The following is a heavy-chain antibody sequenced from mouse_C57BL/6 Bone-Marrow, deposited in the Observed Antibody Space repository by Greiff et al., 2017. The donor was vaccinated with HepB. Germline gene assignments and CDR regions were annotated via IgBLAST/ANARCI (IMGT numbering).Heavy chain of an antibody. CDR3: ARRLGCYAMDY. Sequence: QVQRKEAGEERGRTGKAVKRDGKEEGETGKKEGRGGAKKRPGHGLEWIGDIYPGGGYTNYNEKFKGKATLTADKSSSTAYMQFSSLTSEDSAIYYCARRLGCYAMDYWGQGTSVTVSS. D-gene: IGHD2-4*01. J-gene: IGHJ4*01. V-gene: IGHV1-63*01. CDR1: GETGKKEG. CDR2: IYPGGGYT.